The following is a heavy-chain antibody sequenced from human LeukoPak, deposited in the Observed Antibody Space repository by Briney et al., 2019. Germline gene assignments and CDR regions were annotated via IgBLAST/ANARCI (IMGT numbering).Heavy chain of an antibody. J-gene: IGHJ6*02. V-gene: IGHV3-30*18. CDR3: AKDQRTMTRRMDV. Sequence: GGSLRLSCAASGFTFRNYGMHWVRQVPGKGLEWLGVVTYDGSKAFYADSVKGRLTISRDNSKNTLYLQMNTLRVEDRAVYFCAKDQRTMTRRMDVWGQGTAVIVSS. CDR2: VTYDGSKA. CDR1: GFTFRNYG. D-gene: IGHD2-2*01.